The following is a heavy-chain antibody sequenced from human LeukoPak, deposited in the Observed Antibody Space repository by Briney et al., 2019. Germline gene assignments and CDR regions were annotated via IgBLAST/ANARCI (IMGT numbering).Heavy chain of an antibody. CDR1: GFAFSSYW. Sequence: GGSLRLSCAASGFAFSSYWMSWVRQAPGKGLEWVASIKQDGSEKYYVDSVKGRFTISRDNAKNSVYLQMNSLRVEDTAVYYCAKDIVGGGDDYWGQGTLVTVSS. CDR2: IKQDGSEK. J-gene: IGHJ4*02. D-gene: IGHD2-21*02. V-gene: IGHV3-7*01. CDR3: AKDIVGGGDDY.